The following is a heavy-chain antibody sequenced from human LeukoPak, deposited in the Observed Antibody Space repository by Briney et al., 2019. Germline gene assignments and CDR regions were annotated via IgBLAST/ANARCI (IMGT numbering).Heavy chain of an antibody. CDR3: ARARIQLWSYYYYYYGMDV. CDR2: INHSGST. D-gene: IGHD5-18*01. J-gene: IGHJ6*02. V-gene: IGHV4-34*01. Sequence: SETLSLTCAVYGVSFSGYYWSWIRQPPGKGLEWIGEINHSGSTNYNPSLKSRVTISVDTSKNQFSLKLSSVTAADTAVYYCARARIQLWSYYYYYYGMDVWGQGTTVTVSS. CDR1: GVSFSGYY.